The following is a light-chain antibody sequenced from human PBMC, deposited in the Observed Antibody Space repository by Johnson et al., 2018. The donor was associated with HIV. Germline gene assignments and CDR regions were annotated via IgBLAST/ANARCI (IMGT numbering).Light chain of an antibody. Sequence: QSVLTQPPSVSAAPGQKVTISCSGSSSNIGNNYVSWYQQLPGTAPKLLIYENNKRPSGIPDRFSVSKSGTSATLGITGLQTGDEADYYCGTWDSSLSENVFGTGTKVTVL. J-gene: IGLJ1*01. CDR3: GTWDSSLSENV. CDR1: SSNIGNNY. V-gene: IGLV1-51*02. CDR2: ENN.